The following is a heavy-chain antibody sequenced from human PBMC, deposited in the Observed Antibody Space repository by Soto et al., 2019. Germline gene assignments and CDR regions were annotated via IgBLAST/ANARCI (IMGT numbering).Heavy chain of an antibody. V-gene: IGHV4-39*01. Sequence: QLQLQESGPGLVKPSETLSLTCTVSGGSISSSSYYWGWIRQPPGKGLEWIGSIYYSGSTYYNPSLKSRVTISVDTSKNQFSLKLSSVTAADTAVYYCARHSLRGSGSPDNWFDPWGQGTLVTVSS. CDR1: GGSISSSSYY. CDR3: ARHSLRGSGSPDNWFDP. D-gene: IGHD3-10*01. CDR2: IYYSGST. J-gene: IGHJ5*02.